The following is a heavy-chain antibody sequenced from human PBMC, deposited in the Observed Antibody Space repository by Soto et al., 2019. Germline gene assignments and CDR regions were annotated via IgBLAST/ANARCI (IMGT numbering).Heavy chain of an antibody. CDR2: FDPEDGET. J-gene: IGHJ4*02. V-gene: IGHV1-24*01. Sequence: ASVKVSCKVSGYTLTELSMHWVRQAPGKGLEWMGGFDPEDGETIYAQKFQGRVTMTEDTSTDTAYMELRSLRSDDTAVYYCARDSNMVRGVIIDYWGQGTLVTVSS. D-gene: IGHD3-10*01. CDR1: GYTLTELS. CDR3: ARDSNMVRGVIIDY.